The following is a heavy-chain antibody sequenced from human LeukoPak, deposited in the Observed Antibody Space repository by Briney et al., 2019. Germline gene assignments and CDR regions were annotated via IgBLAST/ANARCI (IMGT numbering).Heavy chain of an antibody. D-gene: IGHD5-12*01. CDR2: IYYSGST. CDR3: ARGVGGGYGSDAFDI. Sequence: PSETLSLTCTVPGDSISTYYWSWIRQSPGKGLEWIGYIYYSGSTNYNPSLKSRVTISVDTSKNQFSLKLSSVTAADTAVYYCARGVGGGYGSDAFDIWGQGTMVTVSS. J-gene: IGHJ3*02. CDR1: GDSISTYY. V-gene: IGHV4-59*01.